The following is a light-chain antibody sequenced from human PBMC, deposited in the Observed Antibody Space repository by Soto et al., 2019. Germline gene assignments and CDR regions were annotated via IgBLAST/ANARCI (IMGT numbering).Light chain of an antibody. J-gene: IGKJ2*01. V-gene: IGKV4-1*01. CDR3: QQYYSTPYT. CDR2: WAS. Sequence: DIVMTQSPDSLAVSLGERATINCKSSQSVLYSSTNKNYLAWYQQKPGQPPKLLIYWASTRESGVPDRFSVSGSGTDFTLTISSLQAEDVPIYYCQQYYSTPYTFGQGTKLEIK. CDR1: QSVLYSSTNKNY.